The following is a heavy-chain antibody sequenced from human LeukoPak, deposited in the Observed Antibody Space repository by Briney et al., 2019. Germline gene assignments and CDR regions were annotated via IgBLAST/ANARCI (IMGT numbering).Heavy chain of an antibody. Sequence: EASVTVSFKASGYTFIICSMNWVRQAPGQGLEWMGWINTNTGNPTYAQGFTGRFVFSLDTSVSTAYLQISSLKAEDTAVYYCARESGYGDFDYWGQGTLVTVSS. CDR3: ARESGYGDFDY. CDR2: INTNTGNP. CDR1: GYTFIICS. J-gene: IGHJ4*02. V-gene: IGHV7-4-1*02. D-gene: IGHD5-12*01.